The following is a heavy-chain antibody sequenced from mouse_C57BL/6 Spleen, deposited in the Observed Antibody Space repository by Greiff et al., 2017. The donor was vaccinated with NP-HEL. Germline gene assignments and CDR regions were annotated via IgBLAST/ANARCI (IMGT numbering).Heavy chain of an antibody. CDR3: ARSGATMVTHFDY. D-gene: IGHD2-2*01. CDR1: GYAFSSYW. Sequence: VQLQQSGAELVKPGASVKISCKASGYAFSSYWMNWVKQRPGRGLEWIGQIYPGDGDTNSNGKFKGKATLTADKSSSTAYMQLSSLTSEDSAVYFCARSGATMVTHFDYWGQGTTLTVSS. J-gene: IGHJ2*01. V-gene: IGHV1-80*01. CDR2: IYPGDGDT.